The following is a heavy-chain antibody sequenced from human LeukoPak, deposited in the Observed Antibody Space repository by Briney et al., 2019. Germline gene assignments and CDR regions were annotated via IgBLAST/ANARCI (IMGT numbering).Heavy chain of an antibody. J-gene: IGHJ6*03. CDR1: GFTFSSYS. CDR2: ISSSSTYI. Sequence: GGSLRLSCVASGFTFSSYSMNWVRQAPGKGLEWVSLISSSSTYIYYADSMKGRFTISRDDAKSSLYLQMNSLRAEDTAVYYCARAPAMILRPNYMDVWGKGTTVTVSS. D-gene: IGHD3-3*01. CDR3: ARAPAMILRPNYMDV. V-gene: IGHV3-21*01.